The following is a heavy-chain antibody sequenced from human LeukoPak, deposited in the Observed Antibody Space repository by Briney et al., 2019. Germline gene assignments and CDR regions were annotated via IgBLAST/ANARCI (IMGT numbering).Heavy chain of an antibody. D-gene: IGHD2-2*01. CDR3: ARGRGYCSSTSCYLNWFDP. CDR1: GGSFRGYY. CDR2: INHSGST. Sequence: PSETLSLTCAVYGGSFRGYYWSWIRQPPGKGLEWIGEINHSGSTNYNPSLKSRVTISVDTSKNQFSLKLSSVTAADTAVYYCARGRGYCSSTSCYLNWFDPWGQGTLVTVSS. V-gene: IGHV4-34*01. J-gene: IGHJ5*02.